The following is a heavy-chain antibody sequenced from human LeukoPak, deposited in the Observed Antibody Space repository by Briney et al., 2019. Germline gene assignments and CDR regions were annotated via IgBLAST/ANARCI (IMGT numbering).Heavy chain of an antibody. D-gene: IGHD3-10*01. CDR2: IYYSGST. V-gene: IGHV4-59*08. CDR1: GGSISSYY. Sequence: PSETLSLTCTVSGGSISSYYWSWIRQPPGKGLEWIVYIYYSGSTNYNPSLKSRVTISVDTSKNQFSLKLSSVTAADTAVYYCARHTYYGSGSYYLFDYWGQGTLVTVSS. J-gene: IGHJ4*02. CDR3: ARHTYYGSGSYYLFDY.